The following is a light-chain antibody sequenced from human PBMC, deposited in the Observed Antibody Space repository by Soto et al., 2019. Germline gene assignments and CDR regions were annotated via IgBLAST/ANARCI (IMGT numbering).Light chain of an antibody. J-gene: IGKJ1*01. CDR3: QQYNNWTQT. CDR1: QSVSSN. Sequence: EIVMTQSPATLSVSPGERATLSCRAIQSVSSNLAWYQQTHGQAPRVXIYGASTRDTGIPARFIGSGAGPECTRTISSLQSEDVAVYYCQQYNNWTQTFGQGTKVDIK. V-gene: IGKV3-15*01. CDR2: GAS.